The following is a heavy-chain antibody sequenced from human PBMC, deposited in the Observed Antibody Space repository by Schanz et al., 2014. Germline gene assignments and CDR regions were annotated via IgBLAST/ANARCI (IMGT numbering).Heavy chain of an antibody. V-gene: IGHV3-15*04. D-gene: IGHD1-20*01. CDR2: IENNANGATT. CDR3: TTFNNRDALYI. CDR1: GFTFSEVY. J-gene: IGHJ3*02. Sequence: EVRLVESGGGLVEPGGSLRLSCSGSGFTFSEVYMSWVRQAPGKGLEWVGRIENNANGATTDYAAPVKGRFTVSRDDSRNTLYLQMNALSTDDTAISYCTTFNNRDALYIWGQGTMVSVSS.